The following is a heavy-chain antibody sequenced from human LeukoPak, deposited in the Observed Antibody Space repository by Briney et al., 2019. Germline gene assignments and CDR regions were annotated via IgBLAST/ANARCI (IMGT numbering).Heavy chain of an antibody. CDR1: GFTFRDHF. CDR2: ISSSGTPI. CDR3: ARGCDNGDHCFDY. D-gene: IGHD4-17*01. J-gene: IGHJ4*02. V-gene: IGHV3-11*04. Sequence: GGSLRLSCAVSGFTFRDHFMTWIRQAPGKGLEWVSYISSSGTPIYYADSVKGRFTISRDNANNAMYLQMNSLRGEDTAVYYCARGCDNGDHCFDYWGQGSLVTVSS.